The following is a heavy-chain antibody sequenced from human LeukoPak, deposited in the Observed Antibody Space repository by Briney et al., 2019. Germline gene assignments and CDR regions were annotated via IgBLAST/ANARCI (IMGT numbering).Heavy chain of an antibody. D-gene: IGHD6-19*01. CDR1: GFTFSSSG. J-gene: IGHJ4*02. CDR3: AKDFISGSAH. V-gene: IGHV3-30*18. CDR2: ISSDGSNK. Sequence: GGSLRLSCAVSGFTFSSSGMHWVRQAPGKGLEWVAVISSDGSNKYYADSVKGRFTISRDYSRNTLYLQMNSLRAEDTAVYFCAKDFISGSAHWGQGTLVTVSS.